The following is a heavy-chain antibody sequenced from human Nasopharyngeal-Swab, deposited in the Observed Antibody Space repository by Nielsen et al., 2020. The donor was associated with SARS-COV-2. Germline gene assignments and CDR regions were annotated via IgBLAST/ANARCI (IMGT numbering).Heavy chain of an antibody. Sequence: ESLQISCPVSGGSISSSSYYWGWIRKPPGKGLEWLGRIYYSGRTYYNPSLKSRVTISVDTSKNQFSLKLSSVTAADTAVYYCARQLTSITIFGVVTRAFDYWGQGTLVTVSS. V-gene: IGHV4-39*01. CDR3: ARQLTSITIFGVVTRAFDY. CDR2: IYYSGRT. J-gene: IGHJ4*02. CDR1: GGSISSSSYY. D-gene: IGHD3-3*01.